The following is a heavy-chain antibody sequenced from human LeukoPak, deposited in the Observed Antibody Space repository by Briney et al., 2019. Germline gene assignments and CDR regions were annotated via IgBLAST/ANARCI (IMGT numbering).Heavy chain of an antibody. Sequence: GGSLRLSCVASGFTFSTSWVTWVRQAPGTGLEWVANIDKHGNGKYYVDSVKSRFAISRDYASNSVFLQMDSLRAEDTSVYYCARDAGWGYYDLWGQGTPVTVSS. J-gene: IGHJ4*02. CDR2: IDKHGNGK. D-gene: IGHD1-26*01. CDR3: ARDAGWGYYDL. CDR1: GFTFSTSW. V-gene: IGHV3-7*01.